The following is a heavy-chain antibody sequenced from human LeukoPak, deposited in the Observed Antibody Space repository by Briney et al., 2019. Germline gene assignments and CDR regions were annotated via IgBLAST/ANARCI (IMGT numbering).Heavy chain of an antibody. V-gene: IGHV2-5*01. CDR3: AHTPSSFNKVVGGVY. Sequence: GPTRVNPTQTLTLTCTFSGFSISSSGVGVGWSRQPPGKALEWLALVYWNDDKRYSPSLKSRLTIIKDTSKNQVVLRMTNMDPVDTGTYYCAHTPSSFNKVVGGVYWGPGTVVTVSS. CDR1: GFSISSSGVG. CDR2: VYWNDDK. J-gene: IGHJ4*02. D-gene: IGHD2-15*01.